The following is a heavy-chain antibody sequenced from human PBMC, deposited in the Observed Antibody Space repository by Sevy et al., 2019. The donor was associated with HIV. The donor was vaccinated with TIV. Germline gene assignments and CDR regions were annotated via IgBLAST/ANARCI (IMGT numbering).Heavy chain of an antibody. J-gene: IGHJ6*02. CDR1: GFSFSSYT. CDR2: ISGSSSAI. CDR3: ARGTHDYGGVSSAHYGMDV. Sequence: GGSLRLSCAASGFSFSSYTMNWVRQAPGKGLEWVSSISGSSSAIYSSDSVKGRFTISRDNAKNSLFLQMNSLRDEDTAVYHCARGTHDYGGVSSAHYGMDVWGQGTTVTVSS. D-gene: IGHD4-17*01. V-gene: IGHV3-48*02.